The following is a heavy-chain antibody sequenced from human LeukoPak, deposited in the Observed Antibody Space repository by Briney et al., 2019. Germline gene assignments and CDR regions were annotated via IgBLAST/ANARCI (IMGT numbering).Heavy chain of an antibody. V-gene: IGHV1-2*02. CDR2: INPHSGGT. Sequence: LEASVKVSCKASGYTFTGYYIQWVRQAPGQGLEWMGWINPHSGGTNYAQKFQGRVTMTRDTSISTAYMELSRLKSDDTAVYYCARDSDPTYYFDSGSYHTYWGQGTLVTVSS. J-gene: IGHJ4*02. D-gene: IGHD3-10*01. CDR3: ARDSDPTYYFDSGSYHTY. CDR1: GYTFTGYY.